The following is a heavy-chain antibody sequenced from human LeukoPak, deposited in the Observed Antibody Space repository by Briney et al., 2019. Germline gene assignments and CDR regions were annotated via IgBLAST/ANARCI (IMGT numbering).Heavy chain of an antibody. CDR3: ARVYVYNTFVDY. Sequence: GGSLSLPCAASEFTFSSYEMNGVRPAPGKGLGGVSYISSRGSTIYYAASLKGRFNIYRDTAKNSLYLQMNSLRAEDTAVYYCARVYVYNTFVDYWGQGTLVTVSS. D-gene: IGHD5-24*01. CDR1: EFTFSSYE. CDR2: ISSRGSTI. V-gene: IGHV3-48*03. J-gene: IGHJ4*02.